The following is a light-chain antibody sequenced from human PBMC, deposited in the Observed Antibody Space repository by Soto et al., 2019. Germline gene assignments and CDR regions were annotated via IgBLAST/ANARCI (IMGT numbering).Light chain of an antibody. V-gene: IGKV1-39*01. CDR2: AAS. CDR3: QQSYSGLPMYT. Sequence: DLQMTQSPSSLSASVGDRVTISCRASQNIGYFLNWYQQKPGKAPKLLIYAASSLQSGVPSRFSGSGSGTDFTLTISSLQPEDFATYYCQQSYSGLPMYTFGQGTKLEI. CDR1: QNIGYF. J-gene: IGKJ2*01.